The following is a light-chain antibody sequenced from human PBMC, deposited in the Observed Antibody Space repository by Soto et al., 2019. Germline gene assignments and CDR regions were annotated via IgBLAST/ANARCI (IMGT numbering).Light chain of an antibody. CDR1: QSLLHSNGYNY. J-gene: IGKJ4*01. CDR2: LGS. Sequence: DIVMTQSPLSLPVTPGEPASISCRSSQSLLHSNGYNYLDWYLQKPGQSPQLLVYLGSNRASGVPDRSSGSGSGTDFTLKISTVEAEDVGVYYCMQDLQTPLTFGGGTKVEIK. V-gene: IGKV2-28*01. CDR3: MQDLQTPLT.